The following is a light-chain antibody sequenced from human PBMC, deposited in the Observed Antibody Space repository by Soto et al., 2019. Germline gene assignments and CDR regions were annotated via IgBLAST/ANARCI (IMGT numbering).Light chain of an antibody. J-gene: IGKJ3*01. CDR2: AAS. CDR1: QSISNS. Sequence: DIQMTQSPSSLSASVGDRVTITCRASQSISNSLNWYQQKPGKAPKFLIFAASSLQSGVPSRFSGGGSGTDFTLTISSLQPEAFATYYCQQSYETPFTFGRGTKVDIK. V-gene: IGKV1-39*01. CDR3: QQSYETPFT.